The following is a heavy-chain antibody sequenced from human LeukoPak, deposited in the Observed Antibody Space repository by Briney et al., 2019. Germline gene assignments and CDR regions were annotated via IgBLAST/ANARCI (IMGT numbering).Heavy chain of an antibody. CDR2: TRYDGSNK. J-gene: IGHJ6*03. CDR1: GFTFSSYG. CDR3: ARVGYNNYYYYMDV. Sequence: GGSLRLSCAASGFTFSSYGMHWVRQAPGKGLEWVAFTRYDGSNKYYADSVKGRFTISRDNSKNTLYLQMNSLRAEDTAVYYCARVGYNNYYYYMDVWGKGTTVTISS. V-gene: IGHV3-30*02. D-gene: IGHD5-24*01.